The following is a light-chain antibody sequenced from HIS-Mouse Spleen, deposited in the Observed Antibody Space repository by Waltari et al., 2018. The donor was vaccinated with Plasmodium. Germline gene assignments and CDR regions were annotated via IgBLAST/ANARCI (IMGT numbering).Light chain of an antibody. Sequence: SYELTQPPSVSVSPGQTARITCSGDALPKKYAYWYQQKSGQAPVLGIYEDSKRPSGSPEGVYGCSVGTMATLTISGAQVEDEADYYCYSTDSSGNHRVFGGGTKLTVL. J-gene: IGLJ3*02. CDR1: ALPKKY. CDR3: YSTDSSGNHRV. CDR2: EDS. V-gene: IGLV3-10*01.